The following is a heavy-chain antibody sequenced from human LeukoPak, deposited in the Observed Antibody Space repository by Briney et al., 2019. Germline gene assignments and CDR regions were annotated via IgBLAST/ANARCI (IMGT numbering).Heavy chain of an antibody. CDR3: AREGGSSSWYDY. D-gene: IGHD6-13*01. Sequence: SETLSLTCTDSGGSISSYYWSWIRQPPGKGLEWIGYISYTGRTNYNPSLKSRVTMSVDTSKNQFSLRLSSVTAADTAVYYCAREGGSSSWYDYWGQGTLVTVSS. CDR2: ISYTGRT. CDR1: GGSISSYY. J-gene: IGHJ4*02. V-gene: IGHV4-59*01.